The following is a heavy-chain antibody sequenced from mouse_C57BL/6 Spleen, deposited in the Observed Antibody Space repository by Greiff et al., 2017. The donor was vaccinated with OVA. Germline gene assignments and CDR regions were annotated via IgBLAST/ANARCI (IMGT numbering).Heavy chain of an antibody. CDR1: GYTFTSYW. V-gene: IGHV1-64*01. J-gene: IGHJ2*01. Sequence: QVQLQQSGAELVKPGASVKLSCKASGYTFTSYWMHWVKQRPGQGLEWIGMIHPNSGSTNYNEKFKSKATLTVDKSSSTAYMQLSSLTSEDSAVYYCARWGGYGSSFDYWGQGTTLTVSS. D-gene: IGHD1-1*01. CDR3: ARWGGYGSSFDY. CDR2: IHPNSGST.